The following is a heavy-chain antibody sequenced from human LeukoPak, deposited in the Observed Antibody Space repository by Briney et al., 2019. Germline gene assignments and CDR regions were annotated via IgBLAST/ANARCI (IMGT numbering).Heavy chain of an antibody. D-gene: IGHD3-10*01. Sequence: SVKVSCKASGGTFSSYAISWVRQAPGQGLEWVGRIIPIFGTANYAQKFQGRVTITTDESTSTAYMELSSLRSEDTAVYYCARPMVRGVIEDAFDIWGQGTMVTVSS. CDR1: GGTFSSYA. J-gene: IGHJ3*02. CDR3: ARPMVRGVIEDAFDI. V-gene: IGHV1-69*05. CDR2: IIPIFGTA.